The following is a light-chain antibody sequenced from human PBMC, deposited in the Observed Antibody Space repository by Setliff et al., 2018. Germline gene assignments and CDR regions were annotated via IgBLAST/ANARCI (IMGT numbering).Light chain of an antibody. CDR2: EVS. V-gene: IGLV2-14*01. J-gene: IGLJ3*02. Sequence: QSALTQPASVSGSPGQSITISCTGTSSDVGVYNSVSWYQQHPGKAPKLMIYEVSNRPSGISSSFSGSKSGNTASLTISGLQAEDGADYYCSSHTTSSAGVFGGGTKVNVL. CDR1: SSDVGVYNS. CDR3: SSHTTSSAGV.